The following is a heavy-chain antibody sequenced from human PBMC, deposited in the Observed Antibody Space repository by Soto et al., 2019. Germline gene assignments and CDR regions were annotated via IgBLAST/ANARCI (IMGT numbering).Heavy chain of an antibody. CDR2: IIPIFGTA. V-gene: IGHV1-69*06. Sequence: QVQLVQSGAEVKKPGSSVKVSCKASGGTFSSYAISWVRQAPGQGLEWMGGIIPIFGTANYAQKFQGRVTITADKSTSIDDMERSSLRSEDKAVYYCAVAESSYYDFWSGYSTGIFQHWGQGTLVTVSS. J-gene: IGHJ1*01. CDR3: AVAESSYYDFWSGYSTGIFQH. CDR1: GGTFSSYA. D-gene: IGHD3-3*01.